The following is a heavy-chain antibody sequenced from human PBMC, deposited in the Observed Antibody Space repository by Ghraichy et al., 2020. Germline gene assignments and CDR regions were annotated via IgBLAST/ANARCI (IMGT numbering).Heavy chain of an antibody. CDR3: ARVAVATLRGDWFDP. J-gene: IGHJ5*02. D-gene: IGHD3-10*01. V-gene: IGHV4-59*01. CDR1: GGSIGSDY. Sequence: SETLSLTCSVSGGSIGSDYWGWIRQPPGKGLEWIGYVYYTGSTSYNPSLKSRLTISVDTSKNQFSLHLDSVTSADTAVYYCARVAVATLRGDWFDPWGQRTLVTVSS. CDR2: VYYTGST.